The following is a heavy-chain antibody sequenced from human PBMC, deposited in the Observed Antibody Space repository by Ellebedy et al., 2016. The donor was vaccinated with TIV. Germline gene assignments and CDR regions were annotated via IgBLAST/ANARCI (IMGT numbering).Heavy chain of an antibody. CDR2: INHSGST. V-gene: IGHV4-34*01. D-gene: IGHD1-26*01. Sequence: SETLSLTCAVYGGSFSGYYWSWIRQPPGKGLEWIGEINHSGSTNYNPSLKSRVTISVDTSKNQFSLKLSSVTAADTAVYYCARGLSGRYNALDYWGQGTLVTVSS. CDR3: ARGLSGRYNALDY. J-gene: IGHJ4*02. CDR1: GGSFSGYY.